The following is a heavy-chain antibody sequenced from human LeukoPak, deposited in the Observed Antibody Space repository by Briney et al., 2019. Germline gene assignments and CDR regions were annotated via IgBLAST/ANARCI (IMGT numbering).Heavy chain of an antibody. CDR3: ARDDYGDYLLGPLMGYFDY. Sequence: GGSLRLSCAASGFTFSSYEMNWVRQAPGKGLEWVSYISSSGSTIYYADSVKGRFTISRDNSKNTLYLQMNSLRAEDTAVYYCARDDYGDYLLGPLMGYFDYWGQGTLVTVSS. V-gene: IGHV3-48*03. CDR2: ISSSGSTI. D-gene: IGHD4-17*01. CDR1: GFTFSSYE. J-gene: IGHJ4*02.